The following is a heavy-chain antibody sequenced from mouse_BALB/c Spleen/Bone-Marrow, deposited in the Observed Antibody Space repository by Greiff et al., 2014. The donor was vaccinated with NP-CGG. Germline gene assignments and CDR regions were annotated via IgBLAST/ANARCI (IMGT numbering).Heavy chain of an antibody. Sequence: QVQLKESVAELVRPGASVKLSCKASGYTFTSYWINWVKQRPGQGLEWIGNIYPSDSYTNYNQKFKDKATLTVDKSSSTAYMQLSSPTSEDSAVYYCTRLRVYYFDYWGQGTTLTVSS. V-gene: IGHV1-69*02. J-gene: IGHJ2*01. CDR3: TRLRVYYFDY. CDR1: GYTFTSYW. CDR2: IYPSDSYT.